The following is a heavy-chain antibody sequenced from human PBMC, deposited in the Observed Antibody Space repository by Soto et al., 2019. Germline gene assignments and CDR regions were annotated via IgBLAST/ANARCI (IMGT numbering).Heavy chain of an antibody. CDR1: GYTFTSYD. J-gene: IGHJ6*02. D-gene: IGHD3-16*01. CDR2: MNPNSANT. V-gene: IGHV1-8*01. Sequence: QVQLVQSGAEVKKPGASVKVSCKASGYTFTSYDINWVRQATGQGLEWMGWMNPNSANTGYAQKFQGKVTVSRNTSVITAYMELSSLGSEDTAVYYCARKGVRGMDVWGQGTTVTVSS. CDR3: ARKGVRGMDV.